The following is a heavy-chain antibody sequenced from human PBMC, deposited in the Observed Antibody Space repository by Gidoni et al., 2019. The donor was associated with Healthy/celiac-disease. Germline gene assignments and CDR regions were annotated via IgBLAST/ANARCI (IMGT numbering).Heavy chain of an antibody. CDR2: IKQDGSEK. Sequence: EVQLVESGGGLVQPGGSLRLSCAASGFTFRSYWMGWVRQAPGKGLEWGANIKQDGSEKYYVDSVKGRFTISRDNAKNSLYLKMNSLRAEDTAVYYCARVSSWYGGDHYFDYWGQGTLVTVSS. CDR3: ARVSSWYGGDHYFDY. J-gene: IGHJ4*02. D-gene: IGHD6-13*01. V-gene: IGHV3-7*01. CDR1: GFTFRSYW.